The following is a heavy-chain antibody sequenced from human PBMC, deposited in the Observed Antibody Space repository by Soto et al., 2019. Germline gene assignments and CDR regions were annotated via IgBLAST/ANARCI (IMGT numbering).Heavy chain of an antibody. Sequence: GGSLRLSCAASGFTVSSNYMSWVRQAPGRGLELVSVIYSGGSTYYADSVKGRFTISRDNSKNTLYLQMNSLRAEDTAVYYCARDRGSRGYCSSTSCPYYYGMDVWGQGTTVTVSS. J-gene: IGHJ6*02. V-gene: IGHV3-53*01. D-gene: IGHD2-2*01. CDR3: ARDRGSRGYCSSTSCPYYYGMDV. CDR1: GFTVSSNY. CDR2: IYSGGST.